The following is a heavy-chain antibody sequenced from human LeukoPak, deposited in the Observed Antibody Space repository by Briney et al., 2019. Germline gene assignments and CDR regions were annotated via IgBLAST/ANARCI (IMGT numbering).Heavy chain of an antibody. CDR2: ISSSSSTI. Sequence: GGSLRLSCAASGFTFSSYSMNWVRQAPGKGLEWVSYISSSSSTIYYADSVKGRFTISRDNAKNSLYLQMNSLRAEDTAVYYCASTAMAKNWGQGTLVTVSS. J-gene: IGHJ4*02. CDR3: ASTAMAKN. D-gene: IGHD5-18*01. CDR1: GFTFSSYS. V-gene: IGHV3-48*01.